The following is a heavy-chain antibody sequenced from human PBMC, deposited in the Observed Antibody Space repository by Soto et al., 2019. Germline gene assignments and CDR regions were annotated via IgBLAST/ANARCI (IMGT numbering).Heavy chain of an antibody. CDR2: INPNSGGT. Sequence: GXSVKVSCKASVYTFTCYYMHWVRQAPGQGLEWMGWINPNSGGTNYAQKFQGRVTMTRDTSISTAYMELSRLRSDDTAVYYCARRRSSSCFDYWGQGTLVTVSS. J-gene: IGHJ4*02. CDR3: ARRRSSSCFDY. V-gene: IGHV1-2*02. CDR1: VYTFTCYY. D-gene: IGHD6-13*01.